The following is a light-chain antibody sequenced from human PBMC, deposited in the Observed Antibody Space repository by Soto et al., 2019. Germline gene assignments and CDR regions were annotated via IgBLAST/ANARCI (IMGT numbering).Light chain of an antibody. CDR3: QQYGSSGT. V-gene: IGKV3-20*01. J-gene: IGKJ1*01. CDR1: QTISSRY. CDR2: GAS. Sequence: EIVLTQSPGTLSLSPGERVTLSCRASQTISSRYLAWYHQKPGQTPRLLIYGASNRATGIPDRFSGSGSGTDFTLTISRLEPEDFAVYYCQQYGSSGTFGQGTKVDIK.